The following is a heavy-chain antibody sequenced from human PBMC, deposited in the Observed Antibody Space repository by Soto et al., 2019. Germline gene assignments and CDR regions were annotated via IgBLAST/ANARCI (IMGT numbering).Heavy chain of an antibody. J-gene: IGHJ4*02. Sequence: QITLKESGPTLVKPTQTLTLTCTFSGFSLSTRGVGVGWIRQAPGKALEWLAIIYWDDDKRYNTSLKNRRTITKDNSKNHVVLTMTNMDPVDTATYYCVREGSSLTFGGVVVRSNYWGQGALVTVSS. CDR1: GFSLSTRGVG. CDR3: VREGSSLTFGGVVVRSNY. D-gene: IGHD3-16*02. CDR2: IYWDDDK. V-gene: IGHV2-5*02.